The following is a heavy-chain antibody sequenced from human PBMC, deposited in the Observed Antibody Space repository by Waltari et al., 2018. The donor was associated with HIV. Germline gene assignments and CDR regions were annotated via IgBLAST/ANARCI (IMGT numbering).Heavy chain of an antibody. CDR2: IKEEGSEK. V-gene: IGHV3-7*01. D-gene: IGHD4-17*01. J-gene: IGHJ4*02. CDR3: ARHYGDFEFDY. Sequence: EVQLVESGGGLVQPGGSLRLSCAASRINFSSYWMAWVRQAPGKGVEWVANIKEEGSEKYYVDSVKGRFTISRDNAKNSLYLQMNSLRAEDSAVYYCARHYGDFEFDYWGQGTLVTVSS. CDR1: RINFSSYW.